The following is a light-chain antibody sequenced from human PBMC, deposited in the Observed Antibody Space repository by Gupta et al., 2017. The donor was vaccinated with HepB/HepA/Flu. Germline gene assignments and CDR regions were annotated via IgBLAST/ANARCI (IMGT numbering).Light chain of an antibody. V-gene: IGKV4-1*01. J-gene: IGKJ1*01. CDR2: WAS. Sequence: DIVMTQSPDSLAVSLCERATINCKSSQSLLYSPNKKNFLAWYQQKPGQPPKLLIHWASTRESGVRDRFSGSGSVTDFTLTISSLQAEDVAVYFCQKDQVSAWTFGQGTKVEIK. CDR3: QKDQVSAWT. CDR1: QSLLYSPNKKNF.